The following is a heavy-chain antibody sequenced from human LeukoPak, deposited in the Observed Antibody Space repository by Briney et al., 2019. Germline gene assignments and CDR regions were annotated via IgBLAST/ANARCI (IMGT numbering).Heavy chain of an antibody. CDR1: GYTLIELS. CDR3: ATKTPRIIMVRGVIVKGFFDY. CDR2: FDPEDGET. J-gene: IGHJ4*02. Sequence: ASVKVSCKVSGYTLIELSMHWVRQAPGKGLEWKGGFDPEDGETIYAQKFQGRVTMTEDTSTDTAYMELSSLRSEDTAVYFCATKTPRIIMVRGVIVKGFFDYWAREPWSPSPQ. D-gene: IGHD3-10*01. V-gene: IGHV1-24*01.